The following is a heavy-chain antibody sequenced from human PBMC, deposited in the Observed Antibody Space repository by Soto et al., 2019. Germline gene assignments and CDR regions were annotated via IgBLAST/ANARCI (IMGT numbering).Heavy chain of an antibody. CDR3: ARTYSSSRQFDY. Sequence: ASVKVSCKASRYTFTGYYIHWVRQAPGQGLEWMGWVNPNSGGTNYAQKFQGRFTMTRDTAISTAYMELSRLRSDDTAVYHCARTYSSSRQFDYWGQGTLVTVSS. D-gene: IGHD6-13*01. CDR2: VNPNSGGT. V-gene: IGHV1-2*02. J-gene: IGHJ4*02. CDR1: RYTFTGYY.